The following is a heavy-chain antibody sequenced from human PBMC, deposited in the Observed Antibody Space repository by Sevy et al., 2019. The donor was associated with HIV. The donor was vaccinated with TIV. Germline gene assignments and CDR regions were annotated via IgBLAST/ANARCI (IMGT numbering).Heavy chain of an antibody. Sequence: GGSLRLSCAASGFTVSSNYMSWVRQAPGKGLEWVSVIYSGGSRYYADSVKGRFTISRDNSKNTLYLQMNSLRAEDTAVYYCARVKREGWFDPWGQGTLVTVSS. CDR1: GFTVSSNY. J-gene: IGHJ5*02. CDR3: ARVKREGWFDP. V-gene: IGHV3-53*01. CDR2: IYSGGSR. D-gene: IGHD1-26*01.